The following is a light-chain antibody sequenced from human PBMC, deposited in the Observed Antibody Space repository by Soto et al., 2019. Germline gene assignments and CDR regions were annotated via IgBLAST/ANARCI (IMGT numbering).Light chain of an antibody. V-gene: IGKV2-30*01. CDR2: KVS. J-gene: IGKJ3*01. CDR3: MQDISLQFT. CDR1: QSLVYSGGDTF. Sequence: DVVLTQSPLFLPVTLGQPASISCRSSQSLVYSGGDTFLSWFQQRPGQSPRQIIYKVSNRDTGVTVRLSGSVSGTDFTLKISRVEAEDVGVYVCMQDISLQFTLDHGPKVDIK.